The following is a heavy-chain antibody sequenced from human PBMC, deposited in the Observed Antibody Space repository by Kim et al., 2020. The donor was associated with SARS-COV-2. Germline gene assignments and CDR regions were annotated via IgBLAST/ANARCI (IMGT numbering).Heavy chain of an antibody. CDR3: AKDKDYYDSSGYYRGAFDI. J-gene: IGHJ3*02. CDR2: ISWNSGSI. Sequence: GGSLRLSCAASGFTFDDYAMHWVRQAPGKGLEWVSGISWNSGSIGYADSVKGRFTISRDNAKNSLYLQMNSLRAEDTALYYCAKDKDYYDSSGYYRGAFDIWGQGTMVTVSS. V-gene: IGHV3-9*01. CDR1: GFTFDDYA. D-gene: IGHD3-22*01.